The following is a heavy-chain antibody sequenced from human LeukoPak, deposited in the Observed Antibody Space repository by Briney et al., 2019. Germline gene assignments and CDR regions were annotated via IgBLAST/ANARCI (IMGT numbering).Heavy chain of an antibody. V-gene: IGHV3-48*04. J-gene: IGHJ5*02. D-gene: IGHD3-9*01. Sequence: GGSLRLSCAASGFTFSSYSMNWVRQAPGKGLEWVSYISSSSRTIYYADSVKGRFTISRDNAKNSLYLQMNSLRSEDTAVYYCAREKRDYDILTGYYYGRWFDPWGQGTLVTVSS. CDR2: ISSSSRTI. CDR1: GFTFSSYS. CDR3: AREKRDYDILTGYYYGRWFDP.